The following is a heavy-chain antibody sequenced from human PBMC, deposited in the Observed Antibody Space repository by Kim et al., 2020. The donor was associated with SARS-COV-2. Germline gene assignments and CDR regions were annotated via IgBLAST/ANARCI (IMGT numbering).Heavy chain of an antibody. Sequence: GESLKISCKGSPYSFYNYWIGWVRQMPGKGLEWMGIIYPGDSDTRYSPFFQGQVTIPVDASINTAYLQWTSLKASDTDMYYCATDSDNSFGYFFTFDIWGQGSMDSVSS. CDR3: ATDSDNSFGYFFTFDI. V-gene: IGHV5-51*01. CDR1: PYSFYNYW. CDR2: IYPGDSDT. J-gene: IGHJ3*02. D-gene: IGHD5-18*01.